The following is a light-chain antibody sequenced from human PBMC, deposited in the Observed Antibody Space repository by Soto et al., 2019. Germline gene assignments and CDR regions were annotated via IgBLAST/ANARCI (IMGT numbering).Light chain of an antibody. CDR1: QTVSSNY. CDR2: GAS. Sequence: EIVLTQSPGTLSLSPGERATVSCRASQTVSSNYLAWYQQKPGQAPRFLIYGASSRATGIPDRFSGSGSGTDFTLTISRLEPEDFAVYYCQQYGSTPPLTFGGGTKVDIK. CDR3: QQYGSTPPLT. J-gene: IGKJ4*01. V-gene: IGKV3-20*01.